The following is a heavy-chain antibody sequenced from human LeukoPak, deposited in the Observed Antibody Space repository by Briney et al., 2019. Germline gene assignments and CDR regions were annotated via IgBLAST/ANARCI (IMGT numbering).Heavy chain of an antibody. V-gene: IGHV3-23*01. J-gene: IGHJ6*02. CDR1: GFSFSGYA. Sequence: QPGGPLGFSGEGPGFSFSGYARSGFRQAPGKGRGGVSTITGRGGAGTYYADSVKGRFTVSRDNSRNTLYLPMNSLRAEDTAVYYCVKDRGGSPFYGMDVWGQGTTVTVSS. CDR3: VKDRGGSPFYGMDV. CDR2: ITGRGGAGT. D-gene: IGHD1-26*01.